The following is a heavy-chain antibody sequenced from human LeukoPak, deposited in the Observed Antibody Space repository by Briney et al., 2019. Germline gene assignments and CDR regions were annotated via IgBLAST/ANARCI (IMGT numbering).Heavy chain of an antibody. Sequence: SQTLSLTCTVSGGPISSGSYYWSWIRQPAGKGLEWIGRIYTSGSTNYNPSLKSRVTISVDTSKNQFSLKLSSVTAADTAVYYCARWGWEPDYFDYWGQGTLVIVSS. V-gene: IGHV4-61*02. J-gene: IGHJ4*02. CDR1: GGPISSGSYY. D-gene: IGHD1-26*01. CDR3: ARWGWEPDYFDY. CDR2: IYTSGST.